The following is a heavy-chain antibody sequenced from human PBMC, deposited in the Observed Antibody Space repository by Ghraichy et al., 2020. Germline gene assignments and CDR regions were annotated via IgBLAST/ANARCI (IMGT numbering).Heavy chain of an antibody. CDR1: GFTFSSYS. CDR3: ARDARTAAAAFDP. J-gene: IGHJ5*02. Sequence: GGSLRLSCAASGFTFSSYSMNWVRQAPGKGLEWVSSISSSSSYIYYADSVKGRFTISRDNAKNSLYLQMNSLRAEDTAVYYCARDARTAAAAFDPWGQGTLVTVSS. CDR2: ISSSSSYI. V-gene: IGHV3-21*01. D-gene: IGHD6-13*01.